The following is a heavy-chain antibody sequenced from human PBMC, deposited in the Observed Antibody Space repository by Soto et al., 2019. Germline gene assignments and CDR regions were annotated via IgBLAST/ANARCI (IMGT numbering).Heavy chain of an antibody. Sequence: SETLSLTCTVSGGSISSYYWSWVRQPPGKGLEWIGYIYYSGSTNYNPSLKSRVTISVDTSKNQFSLKLSSVTAADTAVYYCARDGYSYGYYYYYGKDVWGQGTTVTVSS. V-gene: IGHV4-59*01. CDR2: IYYSGST. CDR3: ARDGYSYGYYYYYGKDV. D-gene: IGHD5-18*01. CDR1: GGSISSYY. J-gene: IGHJ6*02.